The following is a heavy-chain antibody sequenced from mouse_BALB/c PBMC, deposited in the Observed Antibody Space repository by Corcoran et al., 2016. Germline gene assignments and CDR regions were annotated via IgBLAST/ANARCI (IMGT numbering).Heavy chain of an antibody. V-gene: IGHV14-3*02. CDR2: IDPANGNT. D-gene: IGHD2-4*01. Sequence: EVQLQQSGAELVKPGASVKLSCTASGFNIKDTYMHWVKQRPEQGLEWIGRIDPANGNTKYDPKFQGKATITADTSSNTAYLQLSSLTSEDTAGYYGARGGLRRGYAMDYWGQGTSVTVSS. J-gene: IGHJ4*01. CDR1: GFNIKDTY. CDR3: ARGGLRRGYAMDY.